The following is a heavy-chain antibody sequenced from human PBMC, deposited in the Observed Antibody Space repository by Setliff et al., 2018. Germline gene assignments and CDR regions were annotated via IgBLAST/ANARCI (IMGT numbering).Heavy chain of an antibody. CDR3: ARDRYYNSWSGTSITAPHDAFDI. D-gene: IGHD3-3*01. Sequence: ASVKVSCKASGYTLTNYYMHWVRQAPGQGLEWMGIINPSGGLTRYAQKFQGRVTMTRDTSTSTVYMEVSSLRSEDSAVYYCARDRYYNSWSGTSITAPHDAFDIWGQGTMVTVSS. V-gene: IGHV1-46*03. CDR2: INPSGGLT. J-gene: IGHJ3*02. CDR1: GYTLTNYY.